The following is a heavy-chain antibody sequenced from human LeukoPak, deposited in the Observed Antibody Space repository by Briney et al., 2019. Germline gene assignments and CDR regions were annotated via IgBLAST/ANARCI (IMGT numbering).Heavy chain of an antibody. CDR3: AKWDGDAFDI. Sequence: SETLSLTCTVSGYSISSGYYWGWIRQPPGKGLEWIGSIYHSGSTYYNPSLKSRVTISVDTSKNQFSLKLSSVTAADTAVYYCAKWDGDAFDIWGQGTMVTVSS. V-gene: IGHV4-38-2*02. CDR1: GYSISSGYY. CDR2: IYHSGST. D-gene: IGHD1-26*01. J-gene: IGHJ3*02.